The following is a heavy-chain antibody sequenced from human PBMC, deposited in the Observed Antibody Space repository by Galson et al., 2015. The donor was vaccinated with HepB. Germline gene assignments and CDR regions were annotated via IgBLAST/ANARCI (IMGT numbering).Heavy chain of an antibody. V-gene: IGHV3-11*03. CDR1: GFTFSDYY. D-gene: IGHD3-9*01. J-gene: IGHJ4*02. Sequence: LRLSCAASGFTFSDYYMIWIRQAPGKGLEWVSWISSGGSDTNYADSVRGRFTVSRDNAKNSLYLQMISLRAEDTAVYYCATQGLPGVWAPPDNWGQGVLVTVSS. CDR2: ISSGGSDT. CDR3: ATQGLPGVWAPPDN.